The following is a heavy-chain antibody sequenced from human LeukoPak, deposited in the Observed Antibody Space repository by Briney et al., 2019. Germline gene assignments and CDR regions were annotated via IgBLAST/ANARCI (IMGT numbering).Heavy chain of an antibody. CDR3: AREDRSGLDPRLDY. V-gene: IGHV3-11*01. J-gene: IGHJ4*02. D-gene: IGHD3-22*01. CDR2: ISSGGNTI. CDR1: GFSLSDYY. Sequence: GGSLRLSCAASGFSLSDYYMSWLRQAPGKGLEWVSYISSGGNTIYYADSVKGRFTISRDNVKNSLYLQMNSLRAEDTAVYYCAREDRSGLDPRLDYWGQGTLVTVSS.